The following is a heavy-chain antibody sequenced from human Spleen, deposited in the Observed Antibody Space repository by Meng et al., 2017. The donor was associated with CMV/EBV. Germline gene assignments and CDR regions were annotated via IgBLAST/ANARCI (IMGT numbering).Heavy chain of an antibody. V-gene: IGHV1-46*01. D-gene: IGHD2-2*01. CDR3: AKDQVLWYQLLCGGMGV. J-gene: IGHJ6*02. CDR1: GYTFTGYY. Sequence: ASVKVSCKASGYTFTGYYMHWVRQAPGQGLEWMGIINPSGGSTSYAQKFQGRVTMTRDTSTSTVYMELSSLRAEDTAVYYCAKDQVLWYQLLCGGMGVWGQGTTVTVSS. CDR2: INPSGGST.